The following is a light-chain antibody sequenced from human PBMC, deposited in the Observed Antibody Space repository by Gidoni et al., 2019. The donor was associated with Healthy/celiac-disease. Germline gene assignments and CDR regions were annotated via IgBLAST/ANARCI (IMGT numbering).Light chain of an antibody. J-gene: IGKJ4*01. V-gene: IGKV1-33*01. CDR1: KDISNY. CDR3: QQYDNLPLT. Sequence: DIQMTQSPSSLSASVGDRVTITCHASKDISNYLNWYQQKPGKAPKLLIYDASTLETGVPSRFSGSGSGTDFTFTISSLQPEDIATYYCQQYDNLPLTFGGWTKVEIK. CDR2: DAS.